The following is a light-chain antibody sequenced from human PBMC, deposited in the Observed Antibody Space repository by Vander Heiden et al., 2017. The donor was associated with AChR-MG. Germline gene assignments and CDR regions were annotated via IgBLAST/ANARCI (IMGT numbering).Light chain of an antibody. Sequence: DIQMTQSPSSLSASVGDRVTITCRASQESSNYLAWYQQKPRKVANLLIYAPSIWHRGAPTWGSSSGSGTDFTLTSSSLQAEDVATYYCQKYDSAPLTFGGGTKVEI. CDR2: APS. CDR3: QKYDSAPLT. V-gene: IGKV1-27*01. CDR1: QESSNY. J-gene: IGKJ4*01.